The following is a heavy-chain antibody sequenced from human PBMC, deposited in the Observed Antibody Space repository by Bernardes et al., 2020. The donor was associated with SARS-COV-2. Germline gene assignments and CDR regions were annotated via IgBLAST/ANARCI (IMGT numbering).Heavy chain of an antibody. CDR3: ARAGGDTALYY. Sequence: GGSLRLSCAASGFTFSNYWMTWVRQAPGKGLEWVANIKQDGSVKSYVDSLKGRFTISRDNARNSLFLQMNSLRAEDTAVYYCARAGGDTALYYWGQGTLVTVSS. J-gene: IGHJ4*02. D-gene: IGHD5-18*01. CDR1: GFTFSNYW. V-gene: IGHV3-7*01. CDR2: IKQDGSVK.